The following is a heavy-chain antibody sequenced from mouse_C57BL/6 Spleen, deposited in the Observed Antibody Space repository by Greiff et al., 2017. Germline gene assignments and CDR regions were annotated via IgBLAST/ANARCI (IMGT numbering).Heavy chain of an antibody. J-gene: IGHJ2*01. CDR2: IDPENGDT. CDR1: GFNIKDDY. Sequence: VQLKESGAELVRPGASVKLSCTASGFNIKDDYMHWVKQRPEQGLEWIGWIDPENGDTEYASKFQGKATITADTSSNTAYLQLSSLTSEDTAVYYCTTITTVASYYFDYWGQGTTLTVSA. D-gene: IGHD1-1*01. V-gene: IGHV14-4*01. CDR3: TTITTVASYYFDY.